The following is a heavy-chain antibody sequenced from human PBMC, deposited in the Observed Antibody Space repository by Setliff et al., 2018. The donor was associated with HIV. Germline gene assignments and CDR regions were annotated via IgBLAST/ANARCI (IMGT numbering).Heavy chain of an antibody. Sequence: SVKVSCKTSGYRFIGHYLHWVRLAPGQGPEWVGWINPETGDPNYAQKFRGRVLMTRDTSITTAFLHVAKLTSNDTAIYYCATGIPSDLDYWGQGTLVTVSS. CDR1: GYRFIGHY. V-gene: IGHV1-2*02. CDR2: INPETGDP. CDR3: ATGIPSDLDY. J-gene: IGHJ4*01. D-gene: IGHD2-21*01.